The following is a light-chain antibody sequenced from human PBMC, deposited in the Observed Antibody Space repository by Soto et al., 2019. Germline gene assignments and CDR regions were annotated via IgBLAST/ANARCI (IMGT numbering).Light chain of an antibody. CDR1: SSDVGGYNS. V-gene: IGLV2-14*01. Sequence: QSALTQPASVSGSPGQSITISCTGTSSDVGGYNSVSWYRQDPGKAPKLMIYDVTNRPSGVSNRFSGSKSGNTASLTISVLRAEDEADYCCSSFTSDITYVFGTGTKVIVL. CDR2: DVT. CDR3: SSFTSDITYV. J-gene: IGLJ1*01.